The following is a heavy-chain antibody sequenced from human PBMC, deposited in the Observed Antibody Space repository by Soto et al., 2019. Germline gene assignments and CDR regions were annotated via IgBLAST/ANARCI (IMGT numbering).Heavy chain of an antibody. CDR1: GFSLSTSRMC. CDR3: SRSTTVSPRVFDS. D-gene: IGHD1-1*01. V-gene: IGHV2-70*11. J-gene: IGHJ4*02. Sequence: SGPTLVNPTQTLTLACTFSGFSLSTSRMCVSWIRQPPGKALEWLARIDWDDDKYYSTSLTTRLTISKDTSKNQVVLTMTNMDPVDTATYYCSRSTTVSPRVFDSWGQGTLVTVAS. CDR2: IDWDDDK.